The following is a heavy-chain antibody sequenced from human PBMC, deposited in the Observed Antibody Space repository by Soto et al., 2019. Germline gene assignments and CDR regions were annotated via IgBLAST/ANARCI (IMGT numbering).Heavy chain of an antibody. CDR3: ARDQGYSHY. J-gene: IGHJ4*02. V-gene: IGHV3-66*01. D-gene: IGHD5-18*01. CDR1: GFSFSSYG. CDR2: IYSGGST. Sequence: PGGSLRLSCAASGFSFSSYGMSWVRQAPGKGLEWVSVIYSGGSTYYADSVKGRFTISRDNSKNTLYLQMNSLRAEDTAVYYCARDQGYSHYWGQGTLVTVSS.